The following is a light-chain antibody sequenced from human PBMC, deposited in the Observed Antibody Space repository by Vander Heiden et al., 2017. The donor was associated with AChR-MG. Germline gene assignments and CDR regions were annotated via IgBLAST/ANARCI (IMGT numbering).Light chain of an antibody. CDR3: QQYDSSPT. CDR2: GAS. Sequence: IVLTQSPGTLSLSPGERATLSCRASQSVSSSLAWYQQKPGQAPRLLIYGASTRATGIPDRFSGSGSGTDFTLTFSRLEPEDFAVYFCQQYDSSPTFGQGTKVEIK. CDR1: QSVSSS. J-gene: IGKJ1*01. V-gene: IGKV3-20*01.